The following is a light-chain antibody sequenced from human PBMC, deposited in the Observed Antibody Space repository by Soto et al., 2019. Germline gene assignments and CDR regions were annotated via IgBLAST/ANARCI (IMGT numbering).Light chain of an antibody. CDR2: GNS. CDR3: QSYDSSLSVYVV. J-gene: IGLJ2*01. Sequence: QSVLPQPPSVSGAPGQRVTISCTWSSSNIGAGYDVHWYQQLPGTAPKLLIYGNSNRPSGVPDRFSGSKSGTSASLAITGLQAEDDADYYCQSYDSSLSVYVVFGGGTKLTVL. CDR1: SSNIGAGYD. V-gene: IGLV1-40*01.